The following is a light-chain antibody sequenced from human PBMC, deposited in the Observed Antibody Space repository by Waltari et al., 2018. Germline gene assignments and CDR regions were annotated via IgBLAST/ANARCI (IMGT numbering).Light chain of an antibody. CDR2: ADS. Sequence: QSALTQPASVSGSPGQSITISCTGTSSDVGSYKLVSWYQQHPGKAPRLMIYADSNRPSWSSNRLAGSKSGNTASLTISGLQAEDEAAYYCCSYAGSSTVKFGEGTYLTVL. CDR1: SSDVGSYKL. CDR3: CSYAGSSTVK. V-gene: IGLV2-23*01. J-gene: IGLJ2*01.